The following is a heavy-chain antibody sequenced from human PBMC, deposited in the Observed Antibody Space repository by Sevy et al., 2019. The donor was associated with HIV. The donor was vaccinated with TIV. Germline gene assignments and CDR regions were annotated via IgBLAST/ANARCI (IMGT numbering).Heavy chain of an antibody. CDR3: ARESYYYDSREENWFDP. Sequence: GESLRLSCKASGFTFSTYSMHWVRQAPGKGLEWVSSISRTSTTTYYADSAKGRFTISRDNAKNSLYLQMNSLRDEDTAVCYCARESYYYDSREENWFDPWGQGTLVTVSS. D-gene: IGHD3-22*01. V-gene: IGHV3-48*02. CDR1: GFTFSTYS. J-gene: IGHJ5*02. CDR2: ISRTSTTT.